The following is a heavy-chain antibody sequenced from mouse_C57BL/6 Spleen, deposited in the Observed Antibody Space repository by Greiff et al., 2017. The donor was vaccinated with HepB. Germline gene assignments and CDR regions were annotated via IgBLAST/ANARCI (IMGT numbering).Heavy chain of an antibody. CDR3: TRRDYYGRRGYFDY. Sequence: VKLLESGAELVRPGASVTLSCKASGYTFTDYEMHWVKQTPVHGLEWIGAIDPETGGTAYNQKFKGKAILTADKSSSTAYMELRSLTSEDSAVYYCTRRDYYGRRGYFDYWGQGTTLTVSS. CDR1: GYTFTDYE. D-gene: IGHD1-2*01. J-gene: IGHJ2*01. CDR2: IDPETGGT. V-gene: IGHV1-15*01.